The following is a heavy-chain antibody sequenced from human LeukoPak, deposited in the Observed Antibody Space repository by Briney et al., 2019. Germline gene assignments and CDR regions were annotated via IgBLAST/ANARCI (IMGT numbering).Heavy chain of an antibody. CDR3: ARFTGDQWYFDL. D-gene: IGHD7-27*01. CDR1: GYSISSGYY. V-gene: IGHV4-38-2*02. CDR2: IYHSGST. Sequence: SETLSLTCTVSGYSISSGYYWGWIRQPPGKGLEWIGSIYHSGSTYYNPSLKSRVTISVDTSKNQFSLKLSSVTAADTAVYYCARFTGDQWYFDLWGRGTLVTVSS. J-gene: IGHJ2*01.